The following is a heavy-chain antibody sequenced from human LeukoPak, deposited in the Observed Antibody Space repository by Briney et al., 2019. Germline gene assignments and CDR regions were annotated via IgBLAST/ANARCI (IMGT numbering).Heavy chain of an antibody. D-gene: IGHD5-18*01. V-gene: IGHV4-31*03. CDR1: GGSISSGGYY. CDR2: IYYSGST. CDR3: ARGGPDTAMVPPDY. Sequence: SQTLSLTCTFSGGSISSGGYYWSWTRQHPGKGLEWIGYIYYSGSTYYNPSLKSRVTISVDTSKNQFSLKLSSVTAADTAVYYCARGGPDTAMVPPDYWGQGTLVTVSS. J-gene: IGHJ4*02.